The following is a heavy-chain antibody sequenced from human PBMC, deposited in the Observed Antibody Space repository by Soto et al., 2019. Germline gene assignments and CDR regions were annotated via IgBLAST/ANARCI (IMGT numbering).Heavy chain of an antibody. D-gene: IGHD3-3*01. CDR1: GGSISSGGYY. J-gene: IGHJ4*02. Sequence: PSETLSLTCTVSGGSISSGGYYWSWIRQHPGKGLEWIGYIYYSGSTYYNPSLKSRVTISVDTSKNQFSLKLSSVTAADTAVYYCARVSLRFLEWLPSTYYFDYWGQGTLVTVSS. CDR3: ARVSLRFLEWLPSTYYFDY. V-gene: IGHV4-31*03. CDR2: IYYSGST.